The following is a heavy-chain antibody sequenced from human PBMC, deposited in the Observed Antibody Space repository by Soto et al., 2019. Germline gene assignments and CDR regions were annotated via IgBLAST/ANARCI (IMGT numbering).Heavy chain of an antibody. D-gene: IGHD3-10*01. CDR1: GFTFSSYW. J-gene: IGHJ6*02. CDR3: ARGHYYGSGSYYNWYYYYVMDV. CDR2: IKQDGSEK. Sequence: GGSLRLSCAASGFTFSSYWMSWVRQAPGKGLEWVANIKQDGSEKYYVDSVKGRFTISRDNAKNSLYLQMNSLRAEDTAVYYCARGHYYGSGSYYNWYYYYVMDVWGQGTRVTVSS. V-gene: IGHV3-7*03.